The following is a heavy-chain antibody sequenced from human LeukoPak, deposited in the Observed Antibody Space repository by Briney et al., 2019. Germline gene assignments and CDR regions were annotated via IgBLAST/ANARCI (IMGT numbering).Heavy chain of an antibody. J-gene: IGHJ4*02. CDR3: IRDLFDDYSLDY. Sequence: GGSLRLSCAASGFTFSSYSMNWVRQAPGKGLEWVSSINSDSSLMFYAESVKGRFTISRDNARNSLYLQMNSLRAEDTAVYYCIRDLFDDYSLDYWGQGALVTVSS. D-gene: IGHD3-16*01. V-gene: IGHV3-21*01. CDR2: INSDSSLM. CDR1: GFTFSSYS.